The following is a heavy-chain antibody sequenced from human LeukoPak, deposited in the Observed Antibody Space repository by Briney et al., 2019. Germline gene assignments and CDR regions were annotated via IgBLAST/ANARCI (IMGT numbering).Heavy chain of an antibody. CDR1: GYTFTSYG. V-gene: IGHV1-18*01. CDR3: ARGGRWELPRPYAFDI. D-gene: IGHD1-26*01. Sequence: ASVKASCKASGYTFTSYGISWVRQAPGQGLEWMGWISAYNGNTNYAQKLQGRVTMTTDTSTSTAYMELRNLRSDNTAVYYCARGGRWELPRPYAFDIWGQGTMVTVSS. CDR2: ISAYNGNT. J-gene: IGHJ3*02.